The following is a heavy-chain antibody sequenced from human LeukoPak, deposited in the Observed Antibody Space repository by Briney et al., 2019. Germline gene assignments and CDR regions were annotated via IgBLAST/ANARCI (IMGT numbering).Heavy chain of an antibody. CDR3: AKGYCASFTCYSRFDP. V-gene: IGHV3-23*01. CDR1: GFTLSSYA. D-gene: IGHD2-21*02. CDR2: ISGSGGTT. J-gene: IGHJ5*02. Sequence: GGSLRLSCAASGFTLSSYAMSWVRQAPGKGLEWVSAISGSGGTTYYADSVKGRFTTSRDNYKNKLFLQMNSLRAEDTALYYCAKGYCASFTCYSRFDPWGQGTLVTVSS.